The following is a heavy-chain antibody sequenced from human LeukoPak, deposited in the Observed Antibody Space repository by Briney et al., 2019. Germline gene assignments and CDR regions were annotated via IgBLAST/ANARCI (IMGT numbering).Heavy chain of an antibody. J-gene: IGHJ4*02. V-gene: IGHV4-34*01. D-gene: IGHD6-19*01. CDR1: GGSFSGYY. CDR2: INHSGST. CDR3: ARDLLAVAGTDIGLDY. Sequence: MSSETLSLTCAVYGGSFSGYYWSWIRQPPGKGLEWIGEINHSGSTNYNPSLKCRVTLSVDTSKNQFSLKLSSVTAADTAVYYCARDLLAVAGTDIGLDYWGQGTLVTVSS.